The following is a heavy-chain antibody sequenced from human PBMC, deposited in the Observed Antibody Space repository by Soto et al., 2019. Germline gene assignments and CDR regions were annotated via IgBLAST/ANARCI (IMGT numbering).Heavy chain of an antibody. CDR2: MNPNSGNT. D-gene: IGHD2-15*01. Sequence: ASVKVSCKASGYTFTSYDINWVRQATGQGLEWMGWMNPNSGNTGYAQKFQGRVTMTRNTSISTAYMELSSLRSEDTAVYYCARGKSRVVVVAAKLCYFQHWGQGTLVTVSS. J-gene: IGHJ1*01. CDR3: ARGKSRVVVVAAKLCYFQH. CDR1: GYTFTSYD. V-gene: IGHV1-8*01.